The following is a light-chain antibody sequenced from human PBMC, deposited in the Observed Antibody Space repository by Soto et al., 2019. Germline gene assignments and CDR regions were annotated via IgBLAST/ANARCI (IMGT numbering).Light chain of an antibody. J-gene: IGKJ5*01. CDR2: GAS. CDR3: QQYGSSIT. CDR1: LSVSSIY. V-gene: IGKV3-20*01. Sequence: EIVLTQSPGTLSLSPGERATLSCRASLSVSSIYLAWYQHKPGQAPRLLIYGASSRATGIPDRFSGSGSGTDFTLTISRLEPEDFAVYYCQQYGSSITFGQGTRLEIK.